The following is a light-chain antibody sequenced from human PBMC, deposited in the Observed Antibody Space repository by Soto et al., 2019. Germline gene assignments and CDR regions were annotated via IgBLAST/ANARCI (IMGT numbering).Light chain of an antibody. CDR2: LGS. CDR1: QTLLHSNGYNY. Sequence: DIVMTQSPLSLPVTPGEPASISCRSSQTLLHSNGYNYLDWYLQKQGQSPQLLIYLGSNRASGVPDRFSGGGSGTDFTLKISRVEAEDVGVYYCMQALQTPRTFGQGTKVEIK. J-gene: IGKJ1*01. CDR3: MQALQTPRT. V-gene: IGKV2-28*01.